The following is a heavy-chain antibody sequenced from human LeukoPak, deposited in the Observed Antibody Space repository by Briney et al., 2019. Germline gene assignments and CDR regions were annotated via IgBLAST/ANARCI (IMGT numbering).Heavy chain of an antibody. V-gene: IGHV3-23*01. D-gene: IGHD4-17*01. J-gene: IGHJ3*02. Sequence: GGSLRLSCAASGFTFSSYAMSWVRQAPGKGLEWVSAISGSGGSTYQADSVKGRFTISRDNSKNTLYLQMNSLRAEDTAVYYCARDQIYGDPGGFDFDIWGQGTMVTVSS. CDR3: ARDQIYGDPGGFDFDI. CDR2: ISGSGGST. CDR1: GFTFSSYA.